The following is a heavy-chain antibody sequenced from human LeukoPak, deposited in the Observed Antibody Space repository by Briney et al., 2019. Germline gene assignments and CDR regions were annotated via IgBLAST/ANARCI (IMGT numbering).Heavy chain of an antibody. D-gene: IGHD5-18*01. V-gene: IGHV1-69*13. CDR3: ARRGGYSYGNAFDI. CDR2: IIPLFNTP. CDR1: GYNFNDYY. Sequence: GASVKVSCKASGYNFNDYYIYWVRQAPGHGLEWMGGIIPLFNTPNYAQKFQGRVTITADESTSTAYMELSSLRSEDTAVYYCARRGGYSYGNAFDIWGQGTMVTVSS. J-gene: IGHJ3*02.